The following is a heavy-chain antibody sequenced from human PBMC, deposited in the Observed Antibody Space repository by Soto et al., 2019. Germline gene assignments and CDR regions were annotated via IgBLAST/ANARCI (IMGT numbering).Heavy chain of an antibody. J-gene: IGHJ6*02. D-gene: IGHD3-9*01. CDR3: ASACVLRYFDWLPCFGMDV. CDR1: GGSISSYY. CDR2: IYYSGST. V-gene: IGHV4-59*01. Sequence: SETLSLTCTVPGGSISSYYWSWIRQPPGKGLEWIGYIYYSGSTNYNPSLKSRVTISVDTSKNQFSLKLSSVTAADTAVYYCASACVLRYFDWLPCFGMDVWGQGTTVTVSS.